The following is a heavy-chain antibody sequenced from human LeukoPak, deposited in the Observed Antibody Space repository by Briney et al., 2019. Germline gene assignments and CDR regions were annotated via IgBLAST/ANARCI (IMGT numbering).Heavy chain of an antibody. J-gene: IGHJ6*03. CDR2: IYTSGST. V-gene: IGHV4-4*07. CDR1: GGSISSYY. D-gene: IGHD3-10*01. CDR3: ARVSKVRGASDYYYYYYYMDV. Sequence: SEALSLTCTVSGGSISSYYWSWIRQPAGKGLEWIGRIYTSGSTNYNPSLKSRVTMSVDTSKNQFSLKLSSVTAADTAVYYCARVSKVRGASDYYYYYYYMDVWGKGTTVTISS.